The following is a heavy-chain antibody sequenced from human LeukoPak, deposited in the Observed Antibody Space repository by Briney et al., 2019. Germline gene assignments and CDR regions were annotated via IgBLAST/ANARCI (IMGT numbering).Heavy chain of an antibody. V-gene: IGHV3-23*01. CDR3: ARGRWYDSSGSDAFDI. J-gene: IGHJ3*02. CDR1: GFIFSRYA. Sequence: PEGSLRLSCTGSGFIFSRYAMSWVRQAPGKGLEWVSTISGSGGRTYYADSVKGRFTISRDNSKNTVYLQVNSLRVEDTAVFYCARGRWYDSSGSDAFDIWGQGTMVTVSS. CDR2: ISGSGGRT. D-gene: IGHD3-22*01.